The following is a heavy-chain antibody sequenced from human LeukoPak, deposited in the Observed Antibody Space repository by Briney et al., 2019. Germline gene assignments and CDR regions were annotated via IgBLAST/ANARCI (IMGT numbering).Heavy chain of an antibody. D-gene: IGHD3-10*01. J-gene: IGHJ4*02. Sequence: VASVKVSCKASGYTFTSYDINWVRQATGQGLEWMGWMNPNSGNTGYAQKFQGRVTMTRNTSISTAYMELRSLRSEDTAVYYCARGDYYYGSGSYGYWGQGTLVTVSS. CDR3: ARGDYYYGSGSYGY. CDR2: MNPNSGNT. V-gene: IGHV1-8*01. CDR1: GYTFTSYD.